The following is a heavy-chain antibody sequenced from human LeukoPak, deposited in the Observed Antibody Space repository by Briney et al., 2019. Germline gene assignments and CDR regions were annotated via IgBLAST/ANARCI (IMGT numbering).Heavy chain of an antibody. J-gene: IGHJ4*02. Sequence: PSETLSLTCTVSGGSISSSSYYWGCIRQPPGKGLEWIGSIYYSGSTYYNPSLKSRVTISVDTSKNQFSLKLSSVTAADTAVYYCARHGIAVAGHFDYWGQGTLVTVSS. CDR2: IYYSGST. CDR3: ARHGIAVAGHFDY. V-gene: IGHV4-39*01. D-gene: IGHD6-19*01. CDR1: GGSISSSSYY.